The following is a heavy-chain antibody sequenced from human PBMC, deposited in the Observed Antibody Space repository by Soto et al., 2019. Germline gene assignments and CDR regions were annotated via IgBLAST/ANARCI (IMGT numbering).Heavy chain of an antibody. Sequence: PGESLKIACQGAGYSFASYWIGWVRQMPGKDLDWMGIIYPGDSDTRYSPSFQGQVTISADKSLRTAYLQWTSLKASDTALYYCARTRSFTLGFYYDGMDVWGQGTTVTVSS. D-gene: IGHD6-6*01. CDR2: IYPGDSDT. CDR3: ARTRSFTLGFYYDGMDV. J-gene: IGHJ6*02. V-gene: IGHV5-51*01. CDR1: GYSFASYW.